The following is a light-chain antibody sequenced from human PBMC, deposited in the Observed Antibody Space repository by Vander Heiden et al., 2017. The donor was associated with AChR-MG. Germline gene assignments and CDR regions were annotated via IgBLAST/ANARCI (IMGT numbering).Light chain of an antibody. CDR3: SSYTSSSTGV. V-gene: IGLV2-14*03. Sequence: QSALPQPASVSVSAGHSITSSWSGPSSDVGGYNDVSWYQQHPGKAPKLMIDDVSNRPSGVSNRVSGSKSGNTASLTISGLQSEDEADYYCSSYTSSSTGVFGGGTKLTVL. CDR2: DVS. J-gene: IGLJ3*02. CDR1: SSDVGGYND.